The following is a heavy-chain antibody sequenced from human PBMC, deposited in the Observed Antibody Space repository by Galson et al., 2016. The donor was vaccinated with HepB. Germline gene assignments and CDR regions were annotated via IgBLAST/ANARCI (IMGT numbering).Heavy chain of an antibody. Sequence: SETLSLTCTLSGGSISRFYWAWIRQPPGKGLDWSGSISYNGNTNYHPSLKSRVTIPVDTSKDQFYLGLNSVTAADTAIYYCARGDRDRGNNWFDPWGQGTLVTVSS. J-gene: IGHJ5*02. CDR3: ARGDRDRGNNWFDP. CDR2: ISYNGNT. V-gene: IGHV4-59*01. CDR1: GGSISRFY.